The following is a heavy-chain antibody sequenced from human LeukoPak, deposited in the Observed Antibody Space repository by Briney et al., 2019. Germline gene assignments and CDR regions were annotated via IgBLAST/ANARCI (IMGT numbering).Heavy chain of an antibody. CDR2: MNPNSGNT. V-gene: IGHV1-8*01. CDR3: ARGASSGSYYDY. Sequence: ASLKVSCKASGYTFTSYDINWVRQAPGQGLEWMGWMNPNSGNTGYAQKFQGRVTVTRNTSISTAYMELSSLRSEDTAVYYCARGASSGSYYDYWGQGTLVTVSS. J-gene: IGHJ4*02. CDR1: GYTFTSYD. D-gene: IGHD1-26*01.